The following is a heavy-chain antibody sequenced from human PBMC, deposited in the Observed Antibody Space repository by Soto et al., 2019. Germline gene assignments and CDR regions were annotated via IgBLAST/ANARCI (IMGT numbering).Heavy chain of an antibody. CDR3: ARAKSRDGYDLDY. J-gene: IGHJ4*02. CDR2: IIPIFGTA. CDR1: GGTFSSYA. V-gene: IGHV1-69*12. D-gene: IGHD5-12*01. Sequence: QVQLVQSGAEVKKPGSSVKVSCKASGGTFSSYAISWVRQAPRQRLEWMGGIIPIFGTANYEQKFQGRVTITADESRSTVYMELSSVRSEDTAVYYCARAKSRDGYDLDYWGQGTLVTVSS.